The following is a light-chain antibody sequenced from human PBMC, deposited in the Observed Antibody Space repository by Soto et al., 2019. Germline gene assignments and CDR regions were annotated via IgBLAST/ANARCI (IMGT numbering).Light chain of an antibody. V-gene: IGKV3-20*01. CDR1: QSVSSSY. CDR2: GTS. Sequence: EIVLTQSPGTLSLSPGERATLSCRASQSVSSSYLAWYRQNPGQAPRLLMYGTSNRAGGIPDRFSDSGSGTDFTLTISRLEPEDFAVYYCQQYGSSPPYTFGQGTKLEIK. J-gene: IGKJ2*01. CDR3: QQYGSSPPYT.